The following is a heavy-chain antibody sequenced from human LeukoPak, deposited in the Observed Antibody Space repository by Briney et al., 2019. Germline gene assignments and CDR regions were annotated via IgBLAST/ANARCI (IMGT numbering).Heavy chain of an antibody. CDR1: GFTFSSYA. Sequence: SGRSLRLSCAASGFTFSSYAMHGVRQAPGKGLVWVAVISHDGSNIYYADSVKGRFTISRDNSKNTLYLQMNSLRAEDTAVYYCARDVIRWYRHYFDYSAREPWSPSPQ. J-gene: IGHJ4*02. D-gene: IGHD6-13*01. V-gene: IGHV3-30*04. CDR2: ISHDGSNI. CDR3: ARDVIRWYRHYFDY.